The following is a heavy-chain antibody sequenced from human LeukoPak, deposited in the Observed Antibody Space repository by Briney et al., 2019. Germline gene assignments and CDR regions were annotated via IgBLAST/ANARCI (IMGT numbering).Heavy chain of an antibody. Sequence: PSETLSLTCSASGGPISRSNYNWGWIRQPPGKGLVRNGSIYYSGRTYYNPSLKSRVTISVDTSKNQFSLKLSSVTAADTAVYYCARIITYYDFSCWFDPWGQGTLVTVSS. V-gene: IGHV4-39*01. D-gene: IGHD3-3*01. J-gene: IGHJ5*02. CDR3: ARIITYYDFSCWFDP. CDR2: IYYSGRT. CDR1: GGPISRSNYN.